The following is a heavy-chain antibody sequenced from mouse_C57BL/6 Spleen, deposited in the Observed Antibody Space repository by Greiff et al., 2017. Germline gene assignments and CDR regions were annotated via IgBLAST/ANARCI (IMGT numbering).Heavy chain of an antibody. CDR2: INPSSGYT. CDR1: GYTFTSYT. V-gene: IGHV1-4*01. D-gene: IGHD2-5*01. Sequence: QVQLQQSGAELARPGASVKMSCKASGYTFTSYTMHWVKQRPGQGLEWIGYINPSSGYTKYNQKFKDKATLTADKSSSTAYMQLSSLTAEDSAVYYCTREDSNRGEFAYWGQGTLVTVSA. CDR3: TREDSNRGEFAY. J-gene: IGHJ3*01.